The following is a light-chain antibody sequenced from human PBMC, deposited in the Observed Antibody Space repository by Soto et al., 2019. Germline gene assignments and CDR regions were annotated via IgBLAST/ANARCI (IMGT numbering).Light chain of an antibody. J-gene: IGKJ1*01. CDR1: QGISNF. Sequence: IQMTQSPSTLSASVGDRVTITCRASQGISNFLAWYQQNPGKVPTLLVYGASTLKSGVPSRFSGSGSGTDFSLTISSLRPEDIATYYCQNYHSAPWTFGQGTTV. CDR3: QNYHSAPWT. V-gene: IGKV1-27*01. CDR2: GAS.